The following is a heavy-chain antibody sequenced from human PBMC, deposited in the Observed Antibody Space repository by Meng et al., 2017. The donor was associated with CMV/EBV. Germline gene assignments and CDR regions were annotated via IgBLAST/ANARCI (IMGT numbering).Heavy chain of an antibody. CDR3: ARETDCSGGSCFATACDY. D-gene: IGHD2-15*01. V-gene: IGHV1-2*02. CDR2: INPNSGGT. J-gene: IGHJ4*02. CDR1: GYTFTGYY. Sequence: ASVKVSCKASGYTFTGYYMHWGRQAPGQGLEWMGWINPNSGGTNYAQKFQGRVTMTRDTSISTAYMELSRLRSDDTAVYYCARETDCSGGSCFATACDYWGQGTLVTVSS.